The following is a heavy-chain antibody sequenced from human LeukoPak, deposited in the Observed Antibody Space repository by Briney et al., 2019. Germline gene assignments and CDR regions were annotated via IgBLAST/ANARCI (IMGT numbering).Heavy chain of an antibody. CDR2: ISSNSDSYT. D-gene: IGHD3-22*01. J-gene: IGHJ4*02. CDR1: EFTFSTYN. Sequence: GGSLRLSCAASEFTFSTYNMHWVRQAPGKGLEWVSTISSNSDSYTYYADSVKGRFTISRDNAKNSLYLQMNSLRAEDTAVYYCARGPPYYYDSSGYYDYWGQGTLVTVSS. V-gene: IGHV3-21*01. CDR3: ARGPPYYYDSSGYYDY.